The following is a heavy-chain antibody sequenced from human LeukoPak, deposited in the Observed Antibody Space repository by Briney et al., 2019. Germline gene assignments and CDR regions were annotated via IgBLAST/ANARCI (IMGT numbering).Heavy chain of an antibody. CDR2: ISWNSGNI. D-gene: IGHD2/OR15-2a*01. CDR1: GFTFDDYA. J-gene: IGHJ3*02. V-gene: IGHV3-9*03. CDR3: AKDRSYSNLSGGAFDI. Sequence: GGSLRLSCAASGFTFDDYAMHWVRQAPGKGVEWVSGISWNSGNIGYADSVTGRFTISRDNAKNSLYLQMNSLRAEDMALYYCAKDRSYSNLSGGAFDIWGQGTMVTVSS.